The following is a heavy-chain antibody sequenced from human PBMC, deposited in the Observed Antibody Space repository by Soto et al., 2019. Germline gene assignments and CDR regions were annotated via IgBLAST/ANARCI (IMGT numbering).Heavy chain of an antibody. CDR3: ARVGAGSSSGFDY. V-gene: IGHV4-39*01. J-gene: IGHJ4*02. CDR2: IYYSGST. D-gene: IGHD2-15*01. CDR1: GGSVSSSSYY. Sequence: HSETLSLSCTVCGGSVSSSSYYWGWIRQPPGKGLEWIGSIYYSGSTYYNPSLKSRVTISVDTSKNQFSLKLSSVTAADTAVYYCARVGAGSSSGFDYWGQGTLVTVSS.